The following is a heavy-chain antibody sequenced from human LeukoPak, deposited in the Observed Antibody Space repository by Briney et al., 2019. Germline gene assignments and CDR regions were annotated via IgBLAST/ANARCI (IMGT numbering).Heavy chain of an antibody. CDR3: AKFGGMCDSMVVAATRRFDY. J-gene: IGHJ4*02. Sequence: MASETLPLTCTVSGGSISSYYWSWIRQPPGKGLEWIGYIYYSGSTNYNPSLKSRVTMSVHTSKNQFSLKLSSVTAADTAVYYCAKFGGMCDSMVVAATRRFDYWGQGTLVTVSS. V-gene: IGHV4-59*12. D-gene: IGHD2-15*01. CDR1: GGSISSYY. CDR2: IYYSGST.